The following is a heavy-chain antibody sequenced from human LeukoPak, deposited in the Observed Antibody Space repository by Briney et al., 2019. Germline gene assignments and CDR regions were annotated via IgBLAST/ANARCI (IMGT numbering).Heavy chain of an antibody. CDR2: IGIDGGNT. Sequence: PGGSLRLSCAASGFRFSDYSMNWVRQAPGKGLEWISYIGIDGGNTNYADSVKGRFTISGDKAKNSLYLQMNSLRVEDTAVYYCARDYKYAFDNWGQGTLVTVSS. CDR3: ARDYKYAFDN. J-gene: IGHJ4*02. CDR1: GFRFSDYS. V-gene: IGHV3-48*01. D-gene: IGHD5-24*01.